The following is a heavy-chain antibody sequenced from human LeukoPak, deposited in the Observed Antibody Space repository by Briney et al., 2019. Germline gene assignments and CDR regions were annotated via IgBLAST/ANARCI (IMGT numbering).Heavy chain of an antibody. V-gene: IGHV7-4-1*02. D-gene: IGHD2-2*01. Sequence: ASVKVSCKASGYTFTSFPMNWVRQAPGHGLEWMGWINTNTGNPTYAQGFTGRFVFSLDTSVSTAYLQISSLKAEDTAVYYCARDGVPSTSYWFDPWGQGTLVTVSS. CDR2: INTNTGNP. CDR3: ARDGVPSTSYWFDP. CDR1: GYTFTSFP. J-gene: IGHJ5*02.